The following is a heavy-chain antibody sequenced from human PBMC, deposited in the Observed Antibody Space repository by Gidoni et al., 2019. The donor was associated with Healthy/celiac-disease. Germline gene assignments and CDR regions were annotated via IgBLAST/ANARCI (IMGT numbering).Heavy chain of an antibody. V-gene: IGHV4-34*01. Sequence: QVQLQQWGAGLLNPSETLSLTCAVYGGSFSGYYWSWIRQPPGKGLEWIGEINHSGSTNYNPSLKSRVTISVDTSKNQFSLKLSSVTAADTAVYYCARNLPYYYYYYMDVWGKGTTVTVSS. CDR3: ARNLPYYYYYYMDV. CDR2: INHSGST. J-gene: IGHJ6*03. CDR1: GGSFSGYY.